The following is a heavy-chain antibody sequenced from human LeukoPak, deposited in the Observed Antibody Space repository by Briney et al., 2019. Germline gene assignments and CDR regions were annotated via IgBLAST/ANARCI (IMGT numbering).Heavy chain of an antibody. J-gene: IGHJ4*02. V-gene: IGHV1-2*06. D-gene: IGHD3-9*01. CDR3: ARGGLNFDWLLYFDY. CDR1: GYTFTGYY. Sequence: GASVKVSCKASGYTFTGYYMHWVRQAPGQGLEWMGRINPNSGGTNYAQKFQGRVTMTRDTPISTAYMELSRLRSDDTAVYYCARGGLNFDWLLYFDYWGQGTLVTVSS. CDR2: INPNSGGT.